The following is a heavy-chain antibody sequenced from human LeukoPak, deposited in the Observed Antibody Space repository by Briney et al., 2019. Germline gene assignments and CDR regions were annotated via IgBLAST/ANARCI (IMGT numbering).Heavy chain of an antibody. Sequence: ASVKVSCKASGYTFTGYYMHWVRQAPGQGLEWMGWINPNSGGTNYAQKFQGRVTMTRDTSISTAYMELSRPRPDDTAVYYCASSSLSVVPAASWFDPWGQGTLVTVSS. CDR1: GYTFTGYY. CDR3: ASSSLSVVPAASWFDP. V-gene: IGHV1-2*02. J-gene: IGHJ5*02. D-gene: IGHD2-2*01. CDR2: INPNSGGT.